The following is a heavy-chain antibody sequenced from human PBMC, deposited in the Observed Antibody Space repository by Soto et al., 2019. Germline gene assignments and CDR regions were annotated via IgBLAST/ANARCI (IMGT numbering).Heavy chain of an antibody. D-gene: IGHD2-15*01. CDR3: ARDRGYCSGGSCSSDWFDP. V-gene: IGHV1-18*01. CDR2: SNTCNGNT. J-gene: IGHJ5*02. Sequence: GASVKVSCKASGYTFTSYGISWVRQAPGEGLEWMGWSNTCNGNTNYAQNLQGRVTMTTDTSTSTAYMELRSLRSDDTAVYYCARDRGYCSGGSCSSDWFDPWGQGTLVTVSS. CDR1: GYTFTSYG.